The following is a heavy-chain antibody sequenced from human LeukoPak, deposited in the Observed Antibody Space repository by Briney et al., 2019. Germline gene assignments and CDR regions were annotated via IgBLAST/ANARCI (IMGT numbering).Heavy chain of an antibody. V-gene: IGHV3-21*01. CDR1: GFTFSSYS. D-gene: IGHD5-24*01. Sequence: GGSLRLSCAASGFTFSSYSMNWVRQAPGKGLEWVSSISSNSSSYIYYADSVKGRFTISRDNAKNSLYLQMSSLRAEDTAVYYCAREMDFDYWGQGTLVTVSS. J-gene: IGHJ4*02. CDR3: AREMDFDY. CDR2: ISSNSSSYI.